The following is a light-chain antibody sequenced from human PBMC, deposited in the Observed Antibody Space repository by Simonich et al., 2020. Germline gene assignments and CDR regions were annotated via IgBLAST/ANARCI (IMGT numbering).Light chain of an antibody. V-gene: IGLV2-23*01. CDR2: EGS. CDR3: CSYAGSSTVV. CDR1: SSAGGSYNL. J-gene: IGLJ2*01. Sequence: QSALTQPASVSGSPGQAITISCTGTSSAGGSYNLVSWYQQHPGKAPKLMIYEGSKRPSGVSNRFSGSKSGNTASLTISGLQAEDEADYYCCSYAGSSTVVFGGGTKLTVL.